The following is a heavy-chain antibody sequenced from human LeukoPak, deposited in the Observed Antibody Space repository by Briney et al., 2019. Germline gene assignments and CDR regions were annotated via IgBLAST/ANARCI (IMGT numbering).Heavy chain of an antibody. CDR3: ATTSGYFYY. J-gene: IGHJ4*02. V-gene: IGHV1-2*06. CDR1: GYTFTDYY. D-gene: IGHD1-26*01. Sequence: WASVKVSCKASGYTFTDYYVHWVRQAPGQGLEWMGRINPSSGDTNYAQNFQGRVTMTRDTSISTAYMELSRLRSDDTAVYYCATTSGYFYYWGQGTLVTVSS. CDR2: INPSSGDT.